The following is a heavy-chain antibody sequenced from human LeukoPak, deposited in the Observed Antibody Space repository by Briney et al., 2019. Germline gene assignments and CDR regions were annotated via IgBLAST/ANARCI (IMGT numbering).Heavy chain of an antibody. J-gene: IGHJ5*02. D-gene: IGHD6-13*01. CDR2: ISSSGSTI. CDR3: AKGPTPLSSRGWIDP. Sequence: GGSLRLSCAASGFTFSDYYMSWIRQAPGKGLEWVSYISSSGSTIYYADSVEGRFTVSRDNSKNTVYLQMNSLRPEDTAVYYCAKGPTPLSSRGWIDPWGQGTLVTVSS. V-gene: IGHV3-11*04. CDR1: GFTFSDYY.